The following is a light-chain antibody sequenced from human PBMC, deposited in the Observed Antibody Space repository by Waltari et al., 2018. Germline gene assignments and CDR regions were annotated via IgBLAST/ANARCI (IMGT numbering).Light chain of an antibody. CDR2: KTS. Sequence: DFQLTHSPSSLAASVGARVTLTCQASQNIGGYLNWYQQEPEKAPALLIYKTSILNTGVPSLFSGGSSRIDYTLTITNLQPADIATYYCQYFDNLPMFTLGPATKVEIK. J-gene: IGKJ3*01. V-gene: IGKV1-33*01. CDR3: QYFDNLPMFT. CDR1: QNIGGY.